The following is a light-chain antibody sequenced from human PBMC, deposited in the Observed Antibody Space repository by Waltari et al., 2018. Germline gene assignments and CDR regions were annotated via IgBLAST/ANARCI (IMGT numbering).Light chain of an antibody. CDR3: QQYGSSPPWT. CDR1: QSVSSSY. V-gene: IGKV3-20*01. J-gene: IGKJ1*01. Sequence: ELVLTQSPGTLSLSPGERATLSCRASQSVSSSYLAWSQQTPGPAPRPLIYGASSRATGGPDRFSGSGSGTDFTLTISRLEPEDFAVYYCQQYGSSPPWTFGQGTKVEIK. CDR2: GAS.